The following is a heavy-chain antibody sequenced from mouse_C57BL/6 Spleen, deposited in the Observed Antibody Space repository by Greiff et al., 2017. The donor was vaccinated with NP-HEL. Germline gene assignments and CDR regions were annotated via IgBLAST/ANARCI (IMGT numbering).Heavy chain of an antibody. CDR1: GYTFTGYW. J-gene: IGHJ3*01. CDR3: ARGGPTGGFAY. V-gene: IGHV1-9*01. Sequence: VQLQQSGAELMKPGASVKLSCKATGYTFTGYWIEWVKQRPGHGLEWIGGILPGSGGTNSKEKFKGKATFTADTSSTTAYMQLSSLTTEDSAIYYCARGGPTGGFAYWGQGTLVTVSA. CDR2: ILPGSGGT.